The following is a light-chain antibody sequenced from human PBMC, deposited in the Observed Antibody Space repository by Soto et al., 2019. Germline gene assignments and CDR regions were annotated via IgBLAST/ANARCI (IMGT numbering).Light chain of an antibody. Sequence: EIVLTQSPGTLSLSPGERATLSCRASQSVSSSYLAWYQQKPGQAPRLLIYGASSRATGIPDRFSGSGSGKDFTLTISRLEPEDFAVYYCQQYGSLGTFGQGTKLEIK. CDR1: QSVSSSY. J-gene: IGKJ2*01. V-gene: IGKV3-20*01. CDR2: GAS. CDR3: QQYGSLGT.